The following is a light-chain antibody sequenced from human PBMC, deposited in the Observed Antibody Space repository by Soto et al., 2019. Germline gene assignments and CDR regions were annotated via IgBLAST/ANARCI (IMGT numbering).Light chain of an antibody. CDR1: QAIFHY. Sequence: DIQLIQSPIFLSAAVGDRVTISCRASQAIFHYVAWYQQILGKALNLLIYGASTLQSGVRASFRGSGSRPEFTLTISSLQPKDFATYYCQQLKRHPRTVGQGTKVNIK. CDR2: GAS. CDR3: QQLKRHPRT. J-gene: IGKJ2*01. V-gene: IGKV1-9*01.